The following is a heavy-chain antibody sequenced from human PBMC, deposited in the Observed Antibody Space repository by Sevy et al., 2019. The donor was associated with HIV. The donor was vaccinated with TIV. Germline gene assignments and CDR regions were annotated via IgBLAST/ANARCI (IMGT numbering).Heavy chain of an antibody. Sequence: GGSLXLXCAASXXXFSSYSMXWXRXAXXXXLEXXXXXSXXXTIYYADSVKGRFTISRDNAKNSLYLQMNSLRDEDTXVYYCARDSPSIMITXXXEXXXDXWGQGTLVTVSS. CDR1: XXXFSSYS. J-gene: IGHJ4*02. CDR3: ARDSPSIMITXXXEXXXDX. D-gene: IGHD3-16*01. CDR2: XSXXXTI. V-gene: IGHV3-48*02.